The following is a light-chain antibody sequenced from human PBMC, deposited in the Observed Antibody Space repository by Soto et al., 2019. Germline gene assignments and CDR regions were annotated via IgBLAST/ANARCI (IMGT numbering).Light chain of an antibody. CDR1: QSVNYW. CDR2: DAS. J-gene: IGKJ3*01. CDR3: QQYGFS. V-gene: IGKV1-5*01. Sequence: DIQMTQSPSTLSASVGDRVTITCRASQSVNYWLAWYQQKPGMAPKLLMHDASSLESGVPSRFSGSGSGTEFTLTISSLQHDDSATYYCQQYGFSFGPGTKVEIK.